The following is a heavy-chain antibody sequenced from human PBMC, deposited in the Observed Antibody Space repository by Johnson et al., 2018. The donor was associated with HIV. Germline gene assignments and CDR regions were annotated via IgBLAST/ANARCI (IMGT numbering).Heavy chain of an antibody. CDR1: GFTFSSYD. Sequence: VYLVESGGGLVQPGGSLRLSCAASGFTFSSYDMHWVSQATGKGLEWVSAIGTAGDTYYPGSVTGRFTISRENAKNSLYLQMNSLRAGDTAVYYCARSQGRGDAFDIWGQGTMVTVSS. D-gene: IGHD3-10*01. CDR2: IGTAGDT. J-gene: IGHJ3*02. CDR3: ARSQGRGDAFDI. V-gene: IGHV3-13*01.